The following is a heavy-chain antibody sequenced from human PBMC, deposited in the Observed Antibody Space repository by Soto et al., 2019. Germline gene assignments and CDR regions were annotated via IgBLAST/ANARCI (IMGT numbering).Heavy chain of an antibody. V-gene: IGHV3-23*01. CDR2: ISGSGSST. J-gene: IGHJ2*01. Sequence: VQLLESGGDLVQPGGSLRLSGVASGFTFSRYAMNWGRQAPGKGLEWVSTISGSGSSTSYADSVKGRFSISRDNPKTTLFLQMNSLRAEDTAVYYCAKGTAGVAGNYFDLWGRGTLVTVSS. D-gene: IGHD6-19*01. CDR1: GFTFSRYA. CDR3: AKGTAGVAGNYFDL.